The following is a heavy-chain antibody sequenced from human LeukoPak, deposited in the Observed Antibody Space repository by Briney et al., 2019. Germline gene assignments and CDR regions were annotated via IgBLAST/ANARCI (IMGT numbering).Heavy chain of an antibody. CDR1: GFTFDDYA. D-gene: IGHD3-16*02. J-gene: IGHJ6*03. V-gene: IGHV3-43D*03. CDR3: AKVSHRDYYYYYMDV. Sequence: PGGSLRLSCAASGFTFDDYAMHWVRQAPGKGLEWVSLISWDGGSTYYADSVKGRFTISRDNSKNSLYLQMNSLRAEDTALYYCAKVSHRDYYYYYMDVWGKGTTVTVSS. CDR2: ISWDGGST.